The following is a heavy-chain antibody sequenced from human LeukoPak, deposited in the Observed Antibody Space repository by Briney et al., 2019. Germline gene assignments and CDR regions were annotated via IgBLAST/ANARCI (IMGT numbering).Heavy chain of an antibody. J-gene: IGHJ3*02. CDR2: ISSGGGTT. Sequence: GGSLRLSCAASGFNFNDYAMHWVRHAPGKGLEGVSLISSGGGTTSYADSGKGRFTISRDNSKNSLYLQRNSLRTEDTAMYYCAKTTEVQYSFLPFAIWRKGTMLTVSS. CDR3: AKTTEVQYSFLPFAI. CDR1: GFNFNDYA. V-gene: IGHV3-43*02. D-gene: IGHD2-21*01.